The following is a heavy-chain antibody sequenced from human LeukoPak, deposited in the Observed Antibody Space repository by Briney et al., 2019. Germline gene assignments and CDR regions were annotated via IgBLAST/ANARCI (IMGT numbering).Heavy chain of an antibody. CDR3: ARERVVGATRDAFDI. CDR2: IQYDGSNK. J-gene: IGHJ3*02. CDR1: GFTFSSYG. D-gene: IGHD1-26*01. V-gene: IGHV3-30*12. Sequence: GGSLRLSCVASGFTFSSYGMHWVRQAPGKGLEWVALIQYDGSNKYFADCVKGRFTISRDNSKNTLYLQMNSLRAEDTAVYYCARERVVGATRDAFDIWGQGTMVTVSS.